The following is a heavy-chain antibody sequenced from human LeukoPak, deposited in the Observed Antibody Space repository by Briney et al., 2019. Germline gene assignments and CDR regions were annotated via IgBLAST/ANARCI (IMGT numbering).Heavy chain of an antibody. V-gene: IGHV4-31*03. D-gene: IGHD5-24*01. CDR2: IYYSGST. J-gene: IGHJ5*02. Sequence: KSSQTLSLTCTVSGGSISSGGYYWSWIRQHRGKGLELIGDIYYSGSTYYNPPLKRRLPKSVVPSNHQLSLKLTSATAAHTAVYYCARGRARWLQLVKHRGGSWFDPWRQGTLVTVPS. CDR3: ARGRARWLQLVKHRGGSWFDP. CDR1: GGSISSGGYY.